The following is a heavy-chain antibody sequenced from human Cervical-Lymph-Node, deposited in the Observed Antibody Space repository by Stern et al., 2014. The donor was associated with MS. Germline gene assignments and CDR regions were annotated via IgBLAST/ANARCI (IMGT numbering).Heavy chain of an antibody. CDR1: GFSFGRDW. Sequence: MQLVQSGGGLVQPGGSLRLSCEGSGFSFGRDWMHWVRQAPGKGLVWVSRINSDGITTTYADSVKGRFSISRDNARNTVYLEMDSLRAEDTAVYYCVREYYGSGSFDIWGQGTKVTVSS. CDR3: VREYYGSGSFDI. J-gene: IGHJ3*02. V-gene: IGHV3-74*03. D-gene: IGHD3-10*01. CDR2: INSDGITT.